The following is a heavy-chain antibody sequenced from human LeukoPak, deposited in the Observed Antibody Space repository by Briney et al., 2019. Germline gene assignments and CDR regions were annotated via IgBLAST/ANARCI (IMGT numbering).Heavy chain of an antibody. CDR3: ARAPRTGAWDMITFGGVIVHGDAFDF. J-gene: IGHJ3*01. D-gene: IGHD3-16*02. V-gene: IGHV4-34*01. CDR1: GGSFSGYY. CDR2: INHSGST. Sequence: PSETLSLTCAVYGGSFSGYYWSWIRQPPGKGLEWIGEINHSGSTNYNPSLKSRVTISVGTSKNQFSLKLSSVTAADTAVYYCARAPRTGAWDMITFGGVIVHGDAFDFWGQGTMVTVSS.